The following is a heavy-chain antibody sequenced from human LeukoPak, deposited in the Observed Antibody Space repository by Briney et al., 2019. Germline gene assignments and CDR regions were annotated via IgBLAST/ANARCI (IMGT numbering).Heavy chain of an antibody. CDR1: GGSISSSSYY. D-gene: IGHD3-22*01. Sequence: PSETLSLTCTVSGGSISSSSYYWGWIRQPPGKGLEWIGSIYYSGSTYYNPSLKSRVTISVDTSKNQFSLKLSSVTAADTAVYYCARHYYDSSDGRGFDPWGQGTLVTVSS. V-gene: IGHV4-39*01. CDR3: ARHYYDSSDGRGFDP. J-gene: IGHJ5*02. CDR2: IYYSGST.